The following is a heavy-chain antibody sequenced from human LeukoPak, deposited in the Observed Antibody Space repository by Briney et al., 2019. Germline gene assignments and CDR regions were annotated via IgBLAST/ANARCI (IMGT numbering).Heavy chain of an antibody. V-gene: IGHV3-30*18. Sequence: GGSLRLSCEASGFTFSSYGLHWVRQAPGKGLEWVAAISYGGNSEYYADSVKGRFTISRDNSKNTLYLQMNSLRVEDTAVYYSAKIVERAVAGLGVHDNFDYWGQGTLVTVSS. CDR3: AKIVERAVAGLGVHDNFDY. J-gene: IGHJ4*02. CDR2: ISYGGNSE. CDR1: GFTFSSYG. D-gene: IGHD6-19*01.